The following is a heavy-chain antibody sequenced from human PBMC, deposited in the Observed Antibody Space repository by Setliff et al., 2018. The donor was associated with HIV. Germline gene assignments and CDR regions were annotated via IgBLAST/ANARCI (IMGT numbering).Heavy chain of an antibody. D-gene: IGHD3-10*02. CDR1: GGSISFYY. CDR3: ARGPGDYVRKFDH. Sequence: PSETLSLTCSLSGGSISFYYWNWLRQTPGKGLEWIAYTFDNGNTHYNPSLESRVTLSLDTSRNLFSLRLASVTAADPAVYYCARGPGDYVRKFDHWGQGALVTVSS. J-gene: IGHJ4*02. CDR2: TFDNGNT. V-gene: IGHV4-59*01.